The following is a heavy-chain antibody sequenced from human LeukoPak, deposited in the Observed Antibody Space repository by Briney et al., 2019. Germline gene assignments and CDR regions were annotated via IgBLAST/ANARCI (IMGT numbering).Heavy chain of an antibody. Sequence: GGSLGLSCAASGFTFSSYGMHWVRQAPGKGLEWVALIWYDGSSKHYADSVRGRFTISRDNSKNTLYLQMNSLRAEDTAVYYCARDFELSHWGQGTLVTVSS. V-gene: IGHV3-33*01. D-gene: IGHD3-16*02. CDR2: IWYDGSSK. CDR1: GFTFSSYG. CDR3: ARDFELSH. J-gene: IGHJ4*02.